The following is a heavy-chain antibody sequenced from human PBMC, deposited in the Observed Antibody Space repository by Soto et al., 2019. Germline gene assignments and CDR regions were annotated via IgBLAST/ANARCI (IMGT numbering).Heavy chain of an antibody. V-gene: IGHV3-64D*09. D-gene: IGHD6-19*01. CDR1: GFTFSSYA. CDR3: APLLYSSGWPNDGMDV. J-gene: IGHJ6*02. Sequence: GGSLRLSCTASGFTFSSYAMHWVRQAPGKGLEYVSSISSNGGSTHYADSVKGRFTISRDNSKNTQYLQMNSLRAEDTAVYYCAPLLYSSGWPNDGMDVWGQGTTVTVSS. CDR2: ISSNGGST.